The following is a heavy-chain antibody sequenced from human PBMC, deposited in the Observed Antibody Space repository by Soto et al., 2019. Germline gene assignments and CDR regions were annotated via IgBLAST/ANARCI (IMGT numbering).Heavy chain of an antibody. Sequence: EVQLVESGGGLVQPGGSLRLSCAASGFTFSSYWMHWVRQAPGKGLVWVSRLKSDGSGTTYADSVKGRLTISRDNAKNTLYLQMNSLRDEDTAVYYCVRGECDYYDGNGYLGRHWGQGTLVTVSS. CDR1: GFTFSSYW. D-gene: IGHD3-22*01. CDR3: VRGECDYYDGNGYLGRH. V-gene: IGHV3-74*01. CDR2: LKSDGSGT. J-gene: IGHJ4*02.